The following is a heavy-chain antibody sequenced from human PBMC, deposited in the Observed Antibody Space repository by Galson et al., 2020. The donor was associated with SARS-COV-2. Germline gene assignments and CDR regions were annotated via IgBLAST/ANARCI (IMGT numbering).Heavy chain of an antibody. CDR2: LNHSGST. CDR3: ARDRYSSSGYGRRYFFDY. J-gene: IGHJ4*02. CDR1: GGSFNSYY. Sequence: SETLSLTCAVYGGSFNSYYWSWIRQPPGKGLEWIGELNHSGSTNYNPSLKSRVTISVDTSKNQFSLKLSSVTAADTAVYYCARDRYSSSGYGRRYFFDYWGQGTLVTVSS. D-gene: IGHD6-13*01. V-gene: IGHV4-34*01.